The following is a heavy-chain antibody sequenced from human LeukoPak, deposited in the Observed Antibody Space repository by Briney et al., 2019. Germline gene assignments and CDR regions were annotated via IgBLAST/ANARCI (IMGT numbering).Heavy chain of an antibody. D-gene: IGHD6-19*01. CDR1: GFTFSDYY. V-gene: IGHV3-11*01. J-gene: IGHJ4*02. CDR2: ISSSGSTI. CDR3: AREGGAQWLGPYNLDY. Sequence: GGSLRLSCAASGFTFSDYYMSWIRQAPGKGLEWVSYISSSGSTIYYADSVKGRFTISRDNAKNSPYLQMNSLRAEDTAVYYCAREGGAQWLGPYNLDYWGQGTLVTVSS.